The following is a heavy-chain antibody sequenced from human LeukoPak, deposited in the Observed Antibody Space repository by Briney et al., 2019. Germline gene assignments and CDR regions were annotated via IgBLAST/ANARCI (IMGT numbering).Heavy chain of an antibody. J-gene: IGHJ4*02. D-gene: IGHD6-6*01. CDR2: INPSGGST. V-gene: IGHV1-46*01. CDR3: ARAGEGMAARHRGPKY. Sequence: ASVKVSCKASGYTFTSYYMHWVRQAPGQGLEWMGIINPSGGSTSYAQKFQGRVTMTRDTSTSTVYMELSSLRSEDTAVYYCARAGEGMAARHRGPKYWGQGTLVTVSS. CDR1: GYTFTSYY.